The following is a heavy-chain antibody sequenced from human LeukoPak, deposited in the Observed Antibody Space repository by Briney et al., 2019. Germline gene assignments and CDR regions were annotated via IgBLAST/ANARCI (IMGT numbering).Heavy chain of an antibody. D-gene: IGHD1-1*01. CDR1: GFTVSGNY. CDR3: ARGNWNFDY. J-gene: IGHJ4*02. CDR2: IYSGSDT. V-gene: IGHV3-66*01. Sequence: GGSLRLSCAASGFTVSGNYLNWVRQAPGKGLEWVSIIYSGSDTYYADSVMGRFTISRDNSKNTLYLQMNSLRAEDTAVYYCARGNWNFDYWGQGTLVTVSS.